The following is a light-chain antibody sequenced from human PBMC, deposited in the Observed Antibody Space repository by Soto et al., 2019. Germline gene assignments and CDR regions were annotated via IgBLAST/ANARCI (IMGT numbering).Light chain of an antibody. V-gene: IGKV1-5*03. Sequence: DIQMTQSPSTLSASVGDRVTITCRASQTLNDWLAWYQHKPGQGPKPLIYATAKLETGVPPRFSGSGSGTEFTLTINGLQPDDSATYFCQQYKYYSTFGQGTKVEVK. J-gene: IGKJ1*01. CDR1: QTLNDW. CDR3: QQYKYYST. CDR2: ATA.